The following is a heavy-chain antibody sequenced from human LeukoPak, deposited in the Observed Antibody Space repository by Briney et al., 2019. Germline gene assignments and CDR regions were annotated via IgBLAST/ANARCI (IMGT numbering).Heavy chain of an antibody. V-gene: IGHV3-15*05. J-gene: IGHJ6*02. CDR3: SRGAKINAMDV. CDR2: IKTKTDGETT. CDR1: GFTFSNAR. Sequence: PGGSLRLSCAASGFTFSNARMGWVRQAPGKGLEWVGRIKTKTDGETTEYAAPVKGRFIISRDDSKSTLYLQMNSLKTEDSAVYYCSRGAKINAMDVWGQGTTVTVSS.